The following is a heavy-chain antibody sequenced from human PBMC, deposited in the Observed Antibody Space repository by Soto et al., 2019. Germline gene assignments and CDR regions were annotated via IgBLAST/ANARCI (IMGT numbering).Heavy chain of an antibody. V-gene: IGHV3-33*01. CDR2: IWYDGSNK. CDR3: ARDPRKTSVTTSFDY. Sequence: QVQLVESGGGVVQPGRSLRLSCAASGFTFSSYGMHWVHQAPGKGLEWVAVIWYDGSNKYYADSVKGRFTISRDNSKNTLYLQMNGLRAEDTAVYFCARDPRKTSVTTSFDYWGQGTLVTVSS. J-gene: IGHJ4*02. D-gene: IGHD4-17*01. CDR1: GFTFSSYG.